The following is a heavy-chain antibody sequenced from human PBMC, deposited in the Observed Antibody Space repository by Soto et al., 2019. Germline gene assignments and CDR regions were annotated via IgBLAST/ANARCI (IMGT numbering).Heavy chain of an antibody. CDR1: GFSLTNGRMG. CDR2: FFTDAES. Sequence: SGPTLVNPTETLTLTCSVSGFSLTNGRMGVSWIRQPPGKALEWLAHFFTDAESSYSTSMQSRLNMYKDSSGSQVVLTMTNMAPADTATYFCARMDGDYNYYGLDVWGHGIAVTVSS. D-gene: IGHD4-17*01. J-gene: IGHJ6*02. CDR3: ARMDGDYNYYGLDV. V-gene: IGHV2-26*01.